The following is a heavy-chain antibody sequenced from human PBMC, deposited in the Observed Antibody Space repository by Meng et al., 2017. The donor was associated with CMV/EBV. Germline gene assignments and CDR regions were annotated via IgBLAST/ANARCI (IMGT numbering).Heavy chain of an antibody. CDR3: ASQTTGYYGMDV. D-gene: IGHD4-17*01. Sequence: ASVKVSCKASGYTFTSYGISWVRQAPGQGLEWMGIINPSGGSTSYAQKFQGRVTMTRDTSTSTVYMELSSLRSEDTAVYYCASQTTGYYGMDVWGQGTTVTVSS. CDR1: GYTFTSYG. CDR2: INPSGGST. V-gene: IGHV1-46*01. J-gene: IGHJ6*02.